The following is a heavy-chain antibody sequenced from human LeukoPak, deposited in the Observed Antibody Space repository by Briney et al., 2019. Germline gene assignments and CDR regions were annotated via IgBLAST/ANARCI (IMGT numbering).Heavy chain of an antibody. J-gene: IGHJ2*01. CDR2: LYYRGND. CDR3: GSAHYNSSLKILGTISVDTSNNHFSLKLRSVTAADTAVYYCARRRYTGSAGHWYFDL. Sequence: SDTLSLTRTVSGGFIKTYYGSWIRHPPGKGLKCFGYLYYRGNDIYYPLLKNRVPLLVDTSNKHFSSKHRSLTTSGPAGYYSGSAHYNSSLKILGTISVDTSNNHFSLKLRSVTAADTAVYYCARRRYTGSAGHWYFDLWGRGMLVTVCS. V-gene: IGHV4-59*08. D-gene: IGHD3-10*01. CDR1: GGFIKTYY.